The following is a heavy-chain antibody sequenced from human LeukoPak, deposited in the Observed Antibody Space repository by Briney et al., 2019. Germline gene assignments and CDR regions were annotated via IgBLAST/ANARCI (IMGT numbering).Heavy chain of an antibody. CDR3: ARDEDGSGSYYNVRNYYYGMDV. D-gene: IGHD3-10*01. J-gene: IGHJ6*02. Sequence: GASVKVSCKASGYTFTSYGISWVRQAPGQGLEWMGWISAYNGNTNYAQKLQGRVTMTTDTSTSTAYMELRSPRSDDTAVYYCARDEDGSGSYYNVRNYYYGMDVWGQGTTATVSS. CDR2: ISAYNGNT. V-gene: IGHV1-18*01. CDR1: GYTFTSYG.